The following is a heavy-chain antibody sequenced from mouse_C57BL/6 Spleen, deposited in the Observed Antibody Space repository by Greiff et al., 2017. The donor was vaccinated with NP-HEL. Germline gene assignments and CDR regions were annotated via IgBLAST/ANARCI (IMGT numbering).Heavy chain of an antibody. Sequence: DVKLQESGPGLVKPSQSLSLPCSVTGYSITSGYYWNWIRQFPGNKLEWMGYISYDGSNNYNPSLKNRISITRDTSKNQFFLKLNSVTTEDTATYYCAREGGGYFDYWGQGTTLTVSS. J-gene: IGHJ2*01. CDR2: ISYDGSN. CDR1: GYSITSGYY. D-gene: IGHD1-1*02. V-gene: IGHV3-6*01. CDR3: AREGGGYFDY.